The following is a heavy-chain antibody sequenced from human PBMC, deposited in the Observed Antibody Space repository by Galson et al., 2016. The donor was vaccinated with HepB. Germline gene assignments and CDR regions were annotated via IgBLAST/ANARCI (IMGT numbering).Heavy chain of an antibody. D-gene: IGHD4-17*01. CDR2: IIASGSST. CDR3: ARTTVSYYDY. J-gene: IGHJ4*02. V-gene: IGHV3-23*01. Sequence: SLRLSCAASGFTFSNYAMNWVRQTPGKGLEWVSGIIASGSSTYYADSVKGRFTISRDNSKNTLYLQMNSLRAEDTAVYYCARTTVSYYDYWGQGTLVTVSS. CDR1: GFTFSNYA.